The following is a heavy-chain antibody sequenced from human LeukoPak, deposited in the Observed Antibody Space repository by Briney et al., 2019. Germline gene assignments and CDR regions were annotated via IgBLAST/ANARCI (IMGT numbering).Heavy chain of an antibody. CDR2: IWYDGSNN. V-gene: IGHV3-33*01. Sequence: PGRSLRLSCTAPGLTFSTYGMHWVRQAPGKGLEWVATIWYDGSNNNYADSVKGRFTISRDNSKNTLYLQMNSLRAADTAVYYCARYNRNLLADYWGQGTLVT. CDR1: GLTFSTYG. J-gene: IGHJ4*02. CDR3: ARYNRNLLADY. D-gene: IGHD1-14*01.